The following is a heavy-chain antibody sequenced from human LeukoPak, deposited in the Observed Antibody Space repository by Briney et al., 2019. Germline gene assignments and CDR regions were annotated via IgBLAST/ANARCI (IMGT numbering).Heavy chain of an antibody. V-gene: IGHV1-69*01. CDR1: GGTFSSYA. CDR3: ARASDMHSSSWYYFDY. D-gene: IGHD6-13*01. J-gene: IGHJ4*02. CDR2: IIPIFGTA. Sequence: ASVKVSCKASGGTFSSYAISWVRQAPGQGLEWMGGIIPIFGTANYAQTFQGRVTITADESTSTAYMELSSLRSEDTAVYYCARASDMHSSSWYYFDYWGQGTLVTVSS.